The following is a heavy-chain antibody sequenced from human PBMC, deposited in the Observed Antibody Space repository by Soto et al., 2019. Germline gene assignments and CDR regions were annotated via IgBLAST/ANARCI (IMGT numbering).Heavy chain of an antibody. J-gene: IGHJ6*02. CDR3: ARDGDYDFSAGHRRNYYYYGMDV. D-gene: IGHD3-3*01. V-gene: IGHV4-59*01. Sequence: ASETLSLTCTVSGGSISSYYWSWIRQPPGKGLEWIGYIYYSGSTNYNPSLKSRVTISVDTSKNQFSLKLSSVTAADTAVYYCARDGDYDFSAGHRRNYYYYGMDVWGQGTKVTVSS. CDR2: IYYSGST. CDR1: GGSISSYY.